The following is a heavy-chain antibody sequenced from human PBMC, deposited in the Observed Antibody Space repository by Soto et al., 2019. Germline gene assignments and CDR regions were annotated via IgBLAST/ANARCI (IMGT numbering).Heavy chain of an antibody. CDR2: ISSNGGST. CDR3: VKDGLDRQSYDSSDHRDFDI. CDR1: GFTFSSYA. Sequence: GGSLRLSCSASGFTFSSYAMHWISQAPGKGLEYVSAISSNGGSTYYADSVKGRFTISRDNSKNTLYLQMSSLRAEDTAVYYCVKDGLDRQSYDSSDHRDFDICGQGTMVTGSS. V-gene: IGHV3-64D*06. D-gene: IGHD3-22*01. J-gene: IGHJ3*02.